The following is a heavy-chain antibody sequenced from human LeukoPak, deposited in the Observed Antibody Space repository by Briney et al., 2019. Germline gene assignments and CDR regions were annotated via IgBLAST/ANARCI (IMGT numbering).Heavy chain of an antibody. CDR1: GGTRISYD. Sequence: SGMVSCKASGGTRISYDISWVRQAAGQWLEWMGGTIPIFGTANYAQTFNGRVTITADESTSTAYMELSSLRSEDRAVYYCASSKDYYDSSGYYYLGCFDYWGQGTLVTVSS. V-gene: IGHV1-69*13. J-gene: IGHJ4*02. CDR2: TIPIFGTA. D-gene: IGHD3-22*01. CDR3: ASSKDYYDSSGYYYLGCFDY.